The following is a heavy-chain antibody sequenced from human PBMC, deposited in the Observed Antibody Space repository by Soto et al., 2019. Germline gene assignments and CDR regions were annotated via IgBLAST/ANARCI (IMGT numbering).Heavy chain of an antibody. D-gene: IGHD3-10*01. J-gene: IGHJ5*02. CDR1: GGTFSSYA. CDR3: ARDSTDYGSGSYSPNWFDP. CDR2: IIPIFGTA. V-gene: IGHV1-69*01. Sequence: QVQLVQSGAEVKKPGSSVKVSCKASGGTFSSYAISWVRQAPGQGLEWMGGIIPIFGTANYAQKFECRVTITADESTSTAYMELSSLRSEDTAVYFCARDSTDYGSGSYSPNWFDPWGQGTLVTVSS.